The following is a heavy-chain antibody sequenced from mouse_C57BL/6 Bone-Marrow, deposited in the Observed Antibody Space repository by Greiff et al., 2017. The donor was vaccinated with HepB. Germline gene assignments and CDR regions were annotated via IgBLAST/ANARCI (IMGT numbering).Heavy chain of an antibody. CDR2: IYPGSGSA. D-gene: IGHD6-1*01. CDR3: ARASVKVAY. V-gene: IGHV1-55*01. J-gene: IGHJ3*01. Sequence: VQPQQPGAELVKPGASVKMSCKASGYSFTSYWLNWVEQRHGQGLEWIGDIYPGSGSANYNEKFKSKATLAVDTSASTAYMQHSSLASGDSVVYNCARASVKVAYWGQGTLVTVSA. CDR1: GYSFTSYW.